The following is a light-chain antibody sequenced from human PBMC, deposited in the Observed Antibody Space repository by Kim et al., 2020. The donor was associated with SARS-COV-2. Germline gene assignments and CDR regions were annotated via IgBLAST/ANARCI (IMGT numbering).Light chain of an antibody. Sequence: ATINCKSSKTVLASYDIKNYLAWYQQKPGQPPKLLIYYASTRETGVPDRFSGSGSGTDFTLTISSLQAEDVAVYYCQQYYSLPLTFGQGTKVDIK. CDR1: KTVLASYDIKNY. CDR3: QQYYSLPLT. CDR2: YAS. V-gene: IGKV4-1*01. J-gene: IGKJ1*01.